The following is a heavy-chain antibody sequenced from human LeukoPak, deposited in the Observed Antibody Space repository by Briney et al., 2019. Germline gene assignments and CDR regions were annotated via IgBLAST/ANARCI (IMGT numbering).Heavy chain of an antibody. CDR2: INHSGTT. CDR3: ARAPMPNYYYYYMDV. CDR1: GGSFSAYY. V-gene: IGHV4-34*01. J-gene: IGHJ6*03. Sequence: SETLSLTCAVYGGSFSAYYWSWIRQPPGRGLEWIGEINHSGTTNYNPSLKSRVTISVDTSNNQFSLRLNSVTAADTAVYYCARAPMPNYYYYYMDVWGKGTTVTVSS. D-gene: IGHD2-2*01.